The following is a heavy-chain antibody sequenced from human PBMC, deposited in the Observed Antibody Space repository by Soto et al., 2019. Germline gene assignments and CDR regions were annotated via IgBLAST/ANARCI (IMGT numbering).Heavy chain of an antibody. D-gene: IGHD5-12*01. J-gene: IGHJ5*02. CDR2: IIPILGIA. CDR3: ARGGSSAPDENWFDP. V-gene: IGHV1-69*02. CDR1: GGTFSSYT. Sequence: SVKVSCKASGGTFSSYTISWVRQAPGQGLEWMGRIIPILGIANYAQKFQGRVTITADKSTSTAYMELSSLRSEDTAVYYCARGGSSAPDENWFDPWGQRTPVTVSS.